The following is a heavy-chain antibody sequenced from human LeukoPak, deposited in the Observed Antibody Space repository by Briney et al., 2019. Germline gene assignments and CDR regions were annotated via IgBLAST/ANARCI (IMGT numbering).Heavy chain of an antibody. CDR2: ISGSGGST. CDR1: GFTFSNYA. CDR3: AKGRDGGYGTFDY. J-gene: IGHJ4*02. Sequence: PGGSLRLSCAAPGFTFSNYAMNWVRQAPGKGLEWVSLISGSGGSTYYVDSVKGRFTISRDSSKNTLYLQMNSLRADDTAVYYCAKGRDGGYGTFDYWGQGTLVTVSS. D-gene: IGHD5-12*01. V-gene: IGHV3-23*01.